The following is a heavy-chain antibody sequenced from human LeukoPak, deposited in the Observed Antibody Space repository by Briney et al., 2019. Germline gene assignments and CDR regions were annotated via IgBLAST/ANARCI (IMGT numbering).Heavy chain of an antibody. CDR2: INPNSGGT. Sequence: ASVKVSCKTYGYTFSSYGISWVRQAPGQGLEWMGWINPNSGGTNYAQKFQGRVTMTRDTSISTAYMELSSLRSEDTAVYYCARVGTRDGDYWGQGTLVTVSS. CDR1: GYTFSSYG. J-gene: IGHJ4*02. V-gene: IGHV1-2*02. D-gene: IGHD5-24*01. CDR3: ARVGTRDGDY.